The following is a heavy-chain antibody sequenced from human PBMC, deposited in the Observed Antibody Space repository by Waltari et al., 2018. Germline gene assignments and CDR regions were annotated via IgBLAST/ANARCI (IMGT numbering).Heavy chain of an antibody. CDR2: IKEDGSEK. CDR3: ARAPAAAGTLNFQH. Sequence: VQLVESGGGLVQPGGSLRLSCAASGFTFSSYWMSWVRQAPGKGLEWVANIKEDGSEKYYVDSVKGRFTISRDNAKNSLYLQINSLRAEDTAVYYCARAPAAAGTLNFQHWGQGTLVTVSS. CDR1: GFTFSSYW. D-gene: IGHD6-13*01. J-gene: IGHJ1*01. V-gene: IGHV3-7*01.